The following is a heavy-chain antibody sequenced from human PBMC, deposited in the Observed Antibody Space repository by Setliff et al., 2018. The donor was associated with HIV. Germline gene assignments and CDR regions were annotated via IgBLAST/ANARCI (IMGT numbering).Heavy chain of an antibody. D-gene: IGHD1-1*01. V-gene: IGHV4-38-2*01. J-gene: IGHJ4*02. CDR1: GSSISNGYY. CDR3: ASAGSGTRAPPRY. Sequence: ASETLSLTCAVSGSSISNGYYWGWIRQPPGKGLEWIGYIFYSGSTNYNPSLKSRVTISLVTSKNQFSLKLTSVTAADTAVYYCASAGSGTRAPPRYWGQGTLVTVSS. CDR2: IFYSGST.